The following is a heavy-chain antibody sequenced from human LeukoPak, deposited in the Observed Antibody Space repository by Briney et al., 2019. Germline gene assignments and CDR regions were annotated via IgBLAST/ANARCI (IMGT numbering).Heavy chain of an antibody. D-gene: IGHD2-21*02. V-gene: IGHV3-23*01. CDR1: GFTFRNYG. J-gene: IGHJ4*02. CDR3: AKGHGDWYFYYFDY. CDR2: ISGSGDST. Sequence: PGGSLRLSCAVSGFTFRNYGMSWVRQASGKGLEWVSAISGSGDSTYYTDSVKGRFTISRDNDKNTLYLQMSSLRDEDTAIYYCAKGHGDWYFYYFDYWGQGTLVTVSS.